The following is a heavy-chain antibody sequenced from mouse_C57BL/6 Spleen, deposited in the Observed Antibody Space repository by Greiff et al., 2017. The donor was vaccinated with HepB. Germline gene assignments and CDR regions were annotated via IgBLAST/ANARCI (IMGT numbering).Heavy chain of an antibody. D-gene: IGHD1-1*01. CDR1: GFTFSDYG. V-gene: IGHV5-17*01. CDR2: ISSGSSTI. J-gene: IGHJ3*01. CDR3: ARPVYYGSSSFAY. Sequence: EVKVVESGGGLVKPGGSLKLSCAASGFTFSDYGMHWVRQAPEKGLEWVAYISSGSSTIYYADTVKGRFTISRDNAKNTLFLQMTSLRSEDTAMYYCARPVYYGSSSFAYWGQGTLVTVSA.